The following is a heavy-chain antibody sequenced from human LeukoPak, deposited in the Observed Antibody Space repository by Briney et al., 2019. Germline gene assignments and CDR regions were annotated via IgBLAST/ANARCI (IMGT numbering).Heavy chain of an antibody. CDR2: ISESGGTT. D-gene: IGHD3-22*01. J-gene: IGHJ4*02. CDR1: GFTFRNYA. V-gene: IGHV3-23*01. Sequence: GGSLRLSCAASGFTFRNYAMNWVRQAPGKGLEWVSTISESGGTTYYADSVKGRFTISRDNSKNTLYLQMNSLRAEDTAVYYCAKGRNYYDSSGYYLGFDYWGQGTLVTVSS. CDR3: AKGRNYYDSSGYYLGFDY.